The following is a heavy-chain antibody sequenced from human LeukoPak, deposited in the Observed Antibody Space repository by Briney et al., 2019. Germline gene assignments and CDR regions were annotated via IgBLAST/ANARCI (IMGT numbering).Heavy chain of an antibody. V-gene: IGHV3-72*01. J-gene: IGHJ3*02. CDR3: AREGSGWSGGFGAFDI. CDR1: GFTFSDHY. D-gene: IGHD6-19*01. Sequence: GCLRLSCAASGFTFSDHYIDWVRQAQGKGLEWVGRTRNKANSYTTEYAASVKGRFTISRDDSKNSLYLQMNSLKTEDTAVYHCAREGSGWSGGFGAFDIWGQGTMVTVSS. CDR2: TRNKANSYTT.